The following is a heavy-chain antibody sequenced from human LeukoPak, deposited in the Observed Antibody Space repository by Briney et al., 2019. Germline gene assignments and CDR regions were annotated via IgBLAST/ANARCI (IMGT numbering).Heavy chain of an antibody. V-gene: IGHV3-21*01. Sequence: PGGSLRLSCAASGFTFSRHIMNWVRQAPGKGLEWVSSISAGYNYTYYADSVKGRFTISRDNAKNSLYLQMNSLRAEDTAVYYCARNIRPRRLQLDYFDCWGRGTLVTVSS. J-gene: IGHJ4*02. CDR2: ISAGYNYT. CDR3: ARNIRPRRLQLDYFDC. CDR1: GFTFSRHI. D-gene: IGHD5-24*01.